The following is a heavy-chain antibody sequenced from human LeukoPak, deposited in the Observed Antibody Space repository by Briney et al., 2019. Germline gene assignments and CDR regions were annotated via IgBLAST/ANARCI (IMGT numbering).Heavy chain of an antibody. CDR3: ARQPMVRGTNWFDP. Sequence: SETLSLTCTVSGGSISSSSYYWSWIRQPPGKGLEWIGSIYYSGSTYYNPSLKSRVTISVDTSKNQFSLKLSSVTAADTAVYYCARQPMVRGTNWFDPWGQGTLVTVSS. D-gene: IGHD3-10*01. CDR2: IYYSGST. V-gene: IGHV4-39*01. CDR1: GGSISSSSYY. J-gene: IGHJ5*02.